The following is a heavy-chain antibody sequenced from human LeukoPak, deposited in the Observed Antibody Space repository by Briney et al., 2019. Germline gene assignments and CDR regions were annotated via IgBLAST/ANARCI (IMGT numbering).Heavy chain of an antibody. J-gene: IGHJ3*02. D-gene: IGHD3-16*02. CDR2: IYYSGST. CDR1: GGSISSSSYY. CDR3: ASQLGLGELSFPSAFHI. V-gene: IGHV4-39*07. Sequence: SETLSLTCTVSGGSISSSSYYWGWIRQPPGKGLEWIGSIYYSGSTYYNPSLKSRVTISVDTSKNQFSLKLSYVTAADTAVYYCASQLGLGELSFPSAFHIWGQGTMVTVSS.